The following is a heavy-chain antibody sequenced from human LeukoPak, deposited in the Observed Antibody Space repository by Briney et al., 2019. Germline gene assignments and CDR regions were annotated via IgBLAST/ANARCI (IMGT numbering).Heavy chain of an antibody. V-gene: IGHV5-51*01. CDR1: GYSVTSYG. J-gene: IGHJ5*02. CDR3: ARSAVAGVEGAFDP. D-gene: IGHD6-19*01. Sequence: GESLKISCKGSGYSVTSYGIGWVRQMPGKGLEGMGIIYPGDSDTRYSPSFQGQVTISADKSISTAYLQWSSLKASDTAMYYCARSAVAGVEGAFDPWGQGTLVTVSS. CDR2: IYPGDSDT.